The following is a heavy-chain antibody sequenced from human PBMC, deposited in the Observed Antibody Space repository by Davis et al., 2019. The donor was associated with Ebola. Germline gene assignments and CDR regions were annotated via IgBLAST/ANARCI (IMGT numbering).Heavy chain of an antibody. J-gene: IGHJ4*02. CDR2: ISGSGGST. CDR3: AKGEWLLYYFDY. V-gene: IGHV3-23*01. D-gene: IGHD3-3*01. CDR1: GFTFSSYA. Sequence: GESLKISCAASGFTFSSYAMSWVRQAPGKGLEWVSAISGSGGSTYYADSVKGRFTISRDNSKNTLYLQMNSLRAEDTAVYYCAKGEWLLYYFDYWGQGTLVTVSS.